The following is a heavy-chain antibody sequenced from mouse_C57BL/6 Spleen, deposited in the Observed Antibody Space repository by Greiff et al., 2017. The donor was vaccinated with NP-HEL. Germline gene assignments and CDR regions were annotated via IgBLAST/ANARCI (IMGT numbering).Heavy chain of an antibody. CDR3: ARHGGYSNLYFDY. J-gene: IGHJ2*01. CDR1: GFTFSSYG. D-gene: IGHD2-5*01. Sequence: EVQRVESGGDLVKPGGSLKLSCAASGFTFSSYGMSWVRQTPDKRLEWVATISSGGSYTYYPDSVKGRFTISRDNAKNTLYLQMSSLKSEDTAMYYCARHGGYSNLYFDYWGQGTTLTVSS. CDR2: ISSGGSYT. V-gene: IGHV5-6*01.